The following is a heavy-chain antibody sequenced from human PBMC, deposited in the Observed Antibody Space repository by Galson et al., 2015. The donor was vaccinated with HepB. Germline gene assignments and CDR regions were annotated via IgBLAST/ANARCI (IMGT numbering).Heavy chain of an antibody. J-gene: IGHJ6*02. Sequence: SLRLSCAVSDFIFSSYSMNWVRQAPGKGLEWVACISSSPSYIYYADSVKGRFTISNDNAKNSVSLQMSSLRDEDTAVYYCAIAVNTGHHCFYYGMDVWGQGTVVTVSS. CDR3: AIAVNTGHHCFYYGMDV. CDR2: ISSSPSYI. D-gene: IGHD3-10*01. CDR1: DFIFSSYS. V-gene: IGHV3-21*01.